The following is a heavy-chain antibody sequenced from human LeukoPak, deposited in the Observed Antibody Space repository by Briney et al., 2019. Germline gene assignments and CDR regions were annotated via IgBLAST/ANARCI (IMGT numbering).Heavy chain of an antibody. J-gene: IGHJ4*02. V-gene: IGHV3-7*01. Sequence: GGSLRLSCAASGFTFSSYWMSWVRQAPGKGLEWVANIKQDGSEKYYVDSVKGRFTISRDNAKNSLYLQMNSLRAEDTAVYYCARDSYGDYGHHFDYWGQGTLVTVSS. CDR3: ARDSYGDYGHHFDY. CDR1: GFTFSSYW. D-gene: IGHD4-17*01. CDR2: IKQDGSEK.